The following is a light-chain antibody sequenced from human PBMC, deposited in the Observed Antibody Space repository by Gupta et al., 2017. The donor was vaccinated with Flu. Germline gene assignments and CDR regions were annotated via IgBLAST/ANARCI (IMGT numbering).Light chain of an antibody. V-gene: IGLV2-14*01. CDR3: SSYTISGAPV. CDR2: EVT. J-gene: IGLJ1*01. Sequence: QSALTQPASASGSPGQSITISCLGSNRDVGGSDFVSWYQQHPGKVPKLIVYEVTNRPSGVSNRFSGSKSGNTASLTISGLQAEDEADYYCSSYTISGAPVFGSGTKVSVL. CDR1: NRDVGGSDF.